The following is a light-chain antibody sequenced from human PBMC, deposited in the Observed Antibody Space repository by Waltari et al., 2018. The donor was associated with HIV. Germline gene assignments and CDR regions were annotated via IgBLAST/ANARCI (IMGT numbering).Light chain of an antibody. V-gene: IGLV2-14*01. CDR3: CSYTSTSSFVM. CDR1: SSDVGGYNY. J-gene: IGLJ3*02. Sequence: QSALTQPASVSGSPGQSITISCTGTSSDVGGYNYAPWYQQHSGKGPKLIIYDVSNRPSGVSNRFSGSKSGNTASLTISGLQAEDEADYYCCSYTSTSSFVMFGGGTKLTVV. CDR2: DVS.